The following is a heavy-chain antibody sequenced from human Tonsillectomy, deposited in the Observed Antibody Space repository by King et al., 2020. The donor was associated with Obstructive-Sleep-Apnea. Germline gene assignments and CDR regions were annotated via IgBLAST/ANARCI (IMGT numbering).Heavy chain of an antibody. Sequence: VQLVESGAEVKKPGESLKISCKGSGYSFTGYWIGWVRQMPGKGLEWMGVIYPGDSDTRYSPSFQAQVTISADKSISTAYLQWSSLKASDTAMYYCASLNASSVWYYFDSWGQGTLVTVSS. D-gene: IGHD6-19*01. CDR2: IYPGDSDT. CDR1: GYSFTGYW. CDR3: ASLNASSVWYYFDS. V-gene: IGHV5-51*01. J-gene: IGHJ4*02.